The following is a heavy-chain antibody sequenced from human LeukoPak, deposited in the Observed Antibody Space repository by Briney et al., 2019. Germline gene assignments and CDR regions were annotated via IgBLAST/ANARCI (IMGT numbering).Heavy chain of an antibody. CDR1: GFTFSSYG. CDR2: IRYDGSNK. J-gene: IGHJ6*03. Sequence: GGSLRLSCAASGFTFSSYGMHWVRQAPGKGLEWVAFIRYDGSNKYYADSVKGRFTISRDNSKNTLYLQMNSLRAEDTAVYYCAKAYGSGSYYPYYYYYYMDVWGKGTTVTVSS. CDR3: AKAYGSGSYYPYYYYYYMDV. D-gene: IGHD3-10*01. V-gene: IGHV3-30*02.